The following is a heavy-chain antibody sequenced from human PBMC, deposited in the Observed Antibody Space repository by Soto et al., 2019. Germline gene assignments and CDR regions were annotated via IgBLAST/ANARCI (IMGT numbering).Heavy chain of an antibody. D-gene: IGHD4-17*01. V-gene: IGHV3-15*01. J-gene: IGHJ4*02. CDR1: GINFMNAW. CDR2: IKNKADGGTA. Sequence: EVQLVESGGDLVKPGGCLRLSCAVSGINFMNAWMSWVRQAPGKGLEWVGRIKNKADGGTAVYAAFVRGRFTISRDDSRNTLYLQMNSLDIEDTAVYYCTTDPGDYEDFWGQGTLVTVSS. CDR3: TTDPGDYEDF.